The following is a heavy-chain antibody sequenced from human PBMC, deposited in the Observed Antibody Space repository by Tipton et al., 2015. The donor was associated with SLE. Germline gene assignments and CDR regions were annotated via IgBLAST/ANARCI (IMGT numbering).Heavy chain of an antibody. J-gene: IGHJ4*02. CDR2: IYTSGST. CDR1: GGSISSYY. Sequence: LRLSCTVSGGSISSYYWSWIRQPPGKGLEWIGYIYTSGSTNYNPSLKSRVTISVDTSKNQFSLKLSSVTAADTAVYYCAREVEYSYGYFDYWGQGTLVTVSS. CDR3: AREVEYSYGYFDY. V-gene: IGHV4-4*08. D-gene: IGHD5-18*01.